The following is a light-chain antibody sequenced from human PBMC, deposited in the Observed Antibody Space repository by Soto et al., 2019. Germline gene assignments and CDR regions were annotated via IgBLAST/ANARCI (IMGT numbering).Light chain of an antibody. CDR1: QGIRNN. CDR3: LQHNNYHRA. Sequence: DVQMTQSPSFLSASVGDRVTITCRASQGIRNNLGRYQQKPGKAPKRLIYAESSLQSGVPSRFSGSGSGTEFTLTISSMEPEDFAIYYCLQHNNYHRAFGPGTKVDIK. CDR2: AES. J-gene: IGKJ3*01. V-gene: IGKV1-17*01.